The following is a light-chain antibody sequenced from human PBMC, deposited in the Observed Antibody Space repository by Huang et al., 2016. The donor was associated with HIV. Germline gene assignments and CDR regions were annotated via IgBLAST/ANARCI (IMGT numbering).Light chain of an antibody. CDR3: QQYQSIPWT. Sequence: DIQMTQSPSSLSASVGDRVTITCRASQGIGNSLAWYQQKPEKPPRLLLYATSRLESGVPSRVGGSGSGTHYTLTITTLQPEDIASYYCQQYQSIPWTFGQGTKVEIK. V-gene: IGKV1-NL1*01. J-gene: IGKJ1*01. CDR1: QGIGNS. CDR2: ATS.